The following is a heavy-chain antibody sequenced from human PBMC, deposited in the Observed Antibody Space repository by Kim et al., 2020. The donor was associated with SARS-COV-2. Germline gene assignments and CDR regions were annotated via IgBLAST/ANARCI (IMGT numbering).Heavy chain of an antibody. V-gene: IGHV3-23*01. CDR3: AKGLRFGGATAPFDY. Sequence: DSVQGRFNISRDNSKSTLYLQMNSLRAEDTAVYYCAKGLRFGGATAPFDYWGQGTLVTVSS. J-gene: IGHJ4*02. D-gene: IGHD1-26*01.